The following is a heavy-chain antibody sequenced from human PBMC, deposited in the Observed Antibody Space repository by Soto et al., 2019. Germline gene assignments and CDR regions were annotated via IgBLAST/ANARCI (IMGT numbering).Heavy chain of an antibody. CDR1: GYSFTSYW. CDR3: ASFNCYDSSRQEVSDY. V-gene: IGHV5-51*01. D-gene: IGHD3-22*01. J-gene: IGHJ4*02. CDR2: IYPGDSDT. Sequence: GQSLKISCKGSGYSFTSYWIAWVRQMPGKGLEWMGIIYPGDSDTRYSPSFQGQVTISADKSISTAYLQSSSLKASDIAMYYCASFNCYDSSRQEVSDYWGQGTLVTVSS.